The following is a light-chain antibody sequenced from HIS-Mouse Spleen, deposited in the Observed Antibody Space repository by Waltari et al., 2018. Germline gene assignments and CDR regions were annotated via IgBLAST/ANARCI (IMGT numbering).Light chain of an antibody. CDR3: CSYAGSSTWV. Sequence: QSALTQPASVSGSPGQSITISCTGTSSDVGCYNLVPWYQQHPGKAPKLMISEGSKRPSGVSDRFSGSKSGNTASLTISGLQAEDEADYYCCSYAGSSTWVFGGGTKLTVL. V-gene: IGLV2-23*01. J-gene: IGLJ3*02. CDR1: SSDVGCYNL. CDR2: EGS.